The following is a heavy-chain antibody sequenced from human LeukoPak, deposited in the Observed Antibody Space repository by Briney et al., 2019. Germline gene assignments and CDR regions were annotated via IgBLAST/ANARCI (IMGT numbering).Heavy chain of an antibody. J-gene: IGHJ4*02. D-gene: IGHD1-26*01. V-gene: IGHV4-61*02. CDR3: ASFLVGATTLLDY. CDR2: IYTSGST. CDR1: GGSISSSSYY. Sequence: SETLSLTCTVSGGSISSSSYYWSWIRQPAGKGLEWIGRIYTSGSTNYNPSLKSRVTISVDTSKNQFSLKLSSVTAADTAVYYCASFLVGATTLLDYWGQGTLVTVSS.